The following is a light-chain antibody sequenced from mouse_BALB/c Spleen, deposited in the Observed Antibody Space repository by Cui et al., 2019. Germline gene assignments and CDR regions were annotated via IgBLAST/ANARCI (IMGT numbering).Light chain of an antibody. V-gene: IGKV4-68*01. J-gene: IGKJ5*01. CDR1: SSVSY. Sequence: QIVLTQSPAPMCVSPGEKVTMTCSASSSVSYMYWYQQKPRSSPKPWIYLTSNLASGVPARFSGSGSGTSYSLTISSMEAEDAATYYCQQWSSNPLTFGAGTKLELK. CDR3: QQWSSNPLT. CDR2: LTS.